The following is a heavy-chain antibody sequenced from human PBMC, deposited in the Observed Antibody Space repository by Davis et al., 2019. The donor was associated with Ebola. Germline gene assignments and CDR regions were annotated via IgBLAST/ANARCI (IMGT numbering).Heavy chain of an antibody. CDR2: ISYLGST. CDR1: GGSISSGDYY. Sequence: PSETLSLTCTVSGGSISSGDYYWSWVRQSPGKGFEWIGYISYLGSTYYNPSLKSRVTISVDMSKNQFSLMLTSVTAADTAVYFCARGGSTSPFDYWGQGTLVTVSS. J-gene: IGHJ4*02. CDR3: ARGGSTSPFDY. V-gene: IGHV4-30-4*01. D-gene: IGHD2-2*01.